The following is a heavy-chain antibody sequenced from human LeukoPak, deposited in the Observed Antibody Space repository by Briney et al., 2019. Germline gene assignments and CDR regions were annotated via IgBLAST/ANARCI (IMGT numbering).Heavy chain of an antibody. Sequence: GGSLRLSCAASGFTFSNYWMSWVRQAPGKGLEWVANIKQDGSEKYYVDSVKGGFSISRDNAKNSLYLQMNSLRADDTADYYCARNPSKWEPFDYCGQGAIVAVSS. CDR1: GFTFSNYW. V-gene: IGHV3-7*01. CDR2: IKQDGSEK. J-gene: IGHJ4*02. D-gene: IGHD1-26*01. CDR3: ARNPSKWEPFDY.